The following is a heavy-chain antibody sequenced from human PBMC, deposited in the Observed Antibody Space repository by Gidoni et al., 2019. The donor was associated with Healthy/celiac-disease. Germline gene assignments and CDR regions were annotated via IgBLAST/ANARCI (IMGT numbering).Heavy chain of an antibody. J-gene: IGHJ2*01. CDR3: ARADYYDSRHGYFDL. Sequence: QVQLQESGPGLVKPSQTLSPTCTVSGGPISSGGYYWSWIRQHPGKGLEWIGYIYYSGSTYYNPSLKSRVTISVDTSKNQFPLKLSSVTAADTAVYYCARADYYDSRHGYFDLWGRGTLVTVSS. CDR1: GGPISSGGYY. V-gene: IGHV4-31*03. CDR2: IYYSGST. D-gene: IGHD3-22*01.